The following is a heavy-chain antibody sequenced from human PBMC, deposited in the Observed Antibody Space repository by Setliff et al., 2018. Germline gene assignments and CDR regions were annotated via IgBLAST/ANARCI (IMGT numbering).Heavy chain of an antibody. V-gene: IGHV1-2*02. D-gene: IGHD3-22*01. Sequence: ASVKVSCKASGFTLSEYYMHWVRQAPGQGLEWMGSINAKSGGTNYAQKFRGRIIITRDTSIATVYLELSGLQSDDTAVYYCARYRNYFDSSGQTQYYFDYWGQGTLVTVSS. CDR3: ARYRNYFDSSGQTQYYFDY. J-gene: IGHJ4*02. CDR1: GFTLSEYY. CDR2: INAKSGGT.